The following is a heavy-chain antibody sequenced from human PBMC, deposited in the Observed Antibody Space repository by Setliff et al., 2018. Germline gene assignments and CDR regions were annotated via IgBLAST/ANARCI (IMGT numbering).Heavy chain of an antibody. CDR1: GYTFRNYA. CDR2: ISVYNGDT. Sequence: GASVKVSCKASGYTFRNYAFAWVRQAPGQGLEWVGWISVYNGDTNYAQKFQGRVNLTTDTSTSTAYMELRSLTSDDSAFYYCARAPSVELVTIRTNSWFTYWGQGTLVTVSS. V-gene: IGHV1-18*01. J-gene: IGHJ4*02. CDR3: ARAPSVELVTIRTNSWFTY. D-gene: IGHD5-18*01.